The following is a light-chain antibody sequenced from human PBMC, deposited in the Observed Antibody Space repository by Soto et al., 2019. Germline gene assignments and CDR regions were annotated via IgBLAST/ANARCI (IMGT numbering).Light chain of an antibody. J-gene: IGKJ2*01. Sequence: EIVMTQSPATLAASPGERVTLSCRASQTVSTNLAWYQQKRGQAPRLLIYGASTRATDFPARFSGSGSGKEFTLTISSLQSEDFGVYYCQQYYYRPPYTFGQGTKLELK. CDR2: GAS. CDR1: QTVSTN. V-gene: IGKV3-15*01. CDR3: QQYYYRPPYT.